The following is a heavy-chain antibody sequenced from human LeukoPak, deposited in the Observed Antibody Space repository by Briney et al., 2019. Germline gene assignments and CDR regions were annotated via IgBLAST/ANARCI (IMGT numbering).Heavy chain of an antibody. Sequence: SETLSLNCTVSGDSVKNHYWSWIRQPAGKGLEWIGRIYTSGHTKYNPSLESRVTMSVDTSRNQISLRLGSVTAADTAVYYCTARIVGVPFDYWGQGTLVTASS. J-gene: IGHJ4*02. CDR1: GDSVKNHY. D-gene: IGHD1-26*01. CDR2: IYTSGHT. CDR3: TARIVGVPFDY. V-gene: IGHV4-4*07.